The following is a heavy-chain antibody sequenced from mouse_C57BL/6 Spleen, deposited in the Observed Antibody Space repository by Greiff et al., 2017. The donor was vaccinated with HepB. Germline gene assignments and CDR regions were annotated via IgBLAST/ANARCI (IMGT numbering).Heavy chain of an antibody. CDR2: INPNNGGT. D-gene: IGHD2-3*01. J-gene: IGHJ3*01. CDR1: GYTFTDYY. Sequence: VQLPQSGPELVKPGASVKISCKASGYTFTDYYMNWVKQSHGKSLEWIGDINPNNGGTSYNQKFKGKATLTVDKSSSTAYMELRSLTSEDSAVYYCAREDGWAYGGQGTLVTVSA. CDR3: AREDGWAY. V-gene: IGHV1-26*01.